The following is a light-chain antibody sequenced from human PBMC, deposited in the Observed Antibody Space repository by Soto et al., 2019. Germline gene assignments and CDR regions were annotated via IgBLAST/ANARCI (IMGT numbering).Light chain of an antibody. CDR2: AAS. Sequence: FQMTQSPSSLSASVGDRVTITCRASQSISIYLNWYQQKPGKAPKRLVYAASSLQSGVPSRFSGSGSGAQFTLTISSLQPEDFATYFCLQHNDFPPTFGQGGIVDIK. V-gene: IGKV1-17*01. CDR3: LQHNDFPPT. CDR1: QSISIY. J-gene: IGKJ1*01.